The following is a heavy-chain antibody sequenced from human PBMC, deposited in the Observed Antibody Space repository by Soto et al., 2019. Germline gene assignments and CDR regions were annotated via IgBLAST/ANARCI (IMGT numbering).Heavy chain of an antibody. Sequence: QVQLVQSGAEVRKPGASVKVSCKTSGYTFTDYDINWVRQAPGQGLEWVGRMNPNSGRTDYAQKLEGRVTMTREISISPAYMELSSLGYDDTAVYFCSTWGRNGWYTGFFWGQGTLVTVSS. CDR3: STWGRNGWYTGFF. V-gene: IGHV1-8*02. J-gene: IGHJ4*02. CDR1: GYTFTDYD. CDR2: MNPNSGRT. D-gene: IGHD6-19*01.